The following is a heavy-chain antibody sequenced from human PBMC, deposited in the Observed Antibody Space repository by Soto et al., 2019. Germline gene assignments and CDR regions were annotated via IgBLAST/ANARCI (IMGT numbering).Heavy chain of an antibody. J-gene: IGHJ4*02. CDR3: ARAIRPAHFDD. Sequence: GTLRLSGSASGFTLSSCDIYWVRQGPGKGLEWVSPIGTDGDTNYAGSVKGRFTISRENAKNSLYLQMNSLRAGDTAIYFCARAIRPAHFDDWGQGTLVTVSS. CDR2: IGTDGDT. CDR1: GFTLSSCD. V-gene: IGHV3-13*04. D-gene: IGHD2-2*01.